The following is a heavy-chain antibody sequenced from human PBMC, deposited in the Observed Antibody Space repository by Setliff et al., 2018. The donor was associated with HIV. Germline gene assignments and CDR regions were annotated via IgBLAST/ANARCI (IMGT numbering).Heavy chain of an antibody. CDR1: DASFSSGSYY. CDR3: ARSYSGPGYAYFDY. D-gene: IGHD3-16*01. CDR2: IFHSGSN. J-gene: IGHJ4*02. V-gene: IGHV4-31*11. Sequence: SETLSLTCAVSDASFSSGSYYWSWTRQRPGKGLEWIGYIFHSGSNSSNPSLNSRIAISIDTSKNQFSLKLRSVTAADTAVYYCARSYSGPGYAYFDYWGQGTLVTVSS.